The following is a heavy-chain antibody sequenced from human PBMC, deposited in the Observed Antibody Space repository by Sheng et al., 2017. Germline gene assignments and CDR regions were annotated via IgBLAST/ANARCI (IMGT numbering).Heavy chain of an antibody. CDR1: GFTVSSNY. V-gene: IGHV3-53*02. CDR2: IYSGGTT. J-gene: IGHJ4*02. CDR3: AREVGSTWGYSFDY. D-gene: IGHD6-13*01. Sequence: EVQLVETGGGLIQPGGSLRLSCAASGFTVSSNYMNWVRQAPGKGLEWVSVIYSGGTTYYADSVKGRFTVSRDNSKNTVYLQMNSLRAEDTAVYYCAREVGSTWGYSFDYWGQGTLVTV.